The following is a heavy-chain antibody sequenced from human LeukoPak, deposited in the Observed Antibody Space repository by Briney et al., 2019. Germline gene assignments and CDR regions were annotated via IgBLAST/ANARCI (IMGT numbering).Heavy chain of an antibody. D-gene: IGHD1-1*01. V-gene: IGHV3-30*02. J-gene: IGHJ4*02. CDR2: IRYDGSNK. CDR1: GFTFSGYG. Sequence: PGGSLRLSCAASGFTFSGYGMHWVRQAPGKGLEWVAFIRYDGSNKYYADSVKGRFTISRDNSKNTQYLQMNSLRAEDTAVYYCARGYSPYIRTTGNDYWGQGTLVTVSS. CDR3: ARGYSPYIRTTGNDY.